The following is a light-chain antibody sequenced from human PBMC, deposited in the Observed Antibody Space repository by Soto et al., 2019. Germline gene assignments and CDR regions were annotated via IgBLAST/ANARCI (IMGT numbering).Light chain of an antibody. CDR1: QGISRY. J-gene: IGKJ5*01. CDR2: AAS. V-gene: IGKV1-9*01. CDR3: LQLNSYPIT. Sequence: IQLTQSPSSLSASVGDRVAITCRASQGISRYLAWYQQKPGKAPKLLIYAASTLQSGVPSRFSGSGSGTDFTLTISSLQTEDFATYYCLQLNSYPITFGQGTRLEIK.